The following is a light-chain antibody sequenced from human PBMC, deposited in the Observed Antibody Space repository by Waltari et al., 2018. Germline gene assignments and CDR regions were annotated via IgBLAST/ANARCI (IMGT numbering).Light chain of an antibody. CDR3: QQSYSTFLT. Sequence: DIQMTQSPSSLSASVGDRVNITCRASQSISSYLNWYQQKPGKAPKLLIYSASSLQSGVPSRFSGSGSGTDFTLTISSLQPEDFATYYCQQSYSTFLTFSGGTKVEIK. CDR1: QSISSY. V-gene: IGKV1-39*01. CDR2: SAS. J-gene: IGKJ4*01.